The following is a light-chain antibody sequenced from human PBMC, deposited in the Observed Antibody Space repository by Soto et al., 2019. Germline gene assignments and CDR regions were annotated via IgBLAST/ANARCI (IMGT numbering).Light chain of an antibody. CDR3: QQYGSSSLVT. CDR2: GAS. V-gene: IGKV3-20*01. J-gene: IGKJ3*01. Sequence: EIVLTQSPGTLSLSPGERATLSCRASQSGSSSYLAWYQQTPGQAPMLLIYGASSRATGIPDRFSGSGSGTDFTLTISRLEPEDFAVYYCQQYGSSSLVTFGTETKVDIE. CDR1: QSGSSSY.